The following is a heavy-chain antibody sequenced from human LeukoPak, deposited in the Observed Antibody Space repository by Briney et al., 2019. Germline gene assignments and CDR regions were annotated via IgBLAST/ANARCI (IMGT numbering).Heavy chain of an antibody. CDR1: GFTFSSYG. CDR3: AKDYYGSGSYYNNEDY. V-gene: IGHV3-30*18. J-gene: IGHJ4*02. Sequence: GGSLRLSCAASGFTFSSYGMHWVRQAPGKGLEWVAVISYDGSNKYYADSVKGRFTISRDNSKNTLYLQMNSLRAEDTAVYYCAKDYYGSGSYYNNEDYWGQGTLVTVSS. CDR2: ISYDGSNK. D-gene: IGHD3-10*01.